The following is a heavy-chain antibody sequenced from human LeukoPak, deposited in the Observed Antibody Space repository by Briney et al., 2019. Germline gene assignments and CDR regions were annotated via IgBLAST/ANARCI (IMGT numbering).Heavy chain of an antibody. CDR2: ISHRGSA. V-gene: IGHV4-34*01. Sequence: PSETLSLTCAVYGGSFSGYYWSWIRQPPGKGLEWIGSISHRGSAYYNSSLKSRVTISVDTSKNQFSLKLYSVTAADTAVYYCARDGSGDYFSSIDYWGQGSLVTVSS. CDR1: GGSFSGYY. CDR3: ARDGSGDYFSSIDY. J-gene: IGHJ4*02. D-gene: IGHD4-17*01.